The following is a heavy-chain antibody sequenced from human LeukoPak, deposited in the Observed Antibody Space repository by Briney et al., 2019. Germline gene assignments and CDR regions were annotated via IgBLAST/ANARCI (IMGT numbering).Heavy chain of an antibody. Sequence: TSETLSLTCAVSGGSISSGGYSWSWIRQPPGKGLEWIGYICHSGSTYYNPSLKSRVTISVDRSKNQFSLKLSSVTAADTAVYYCARASDYDSSSYYYFDYWGQGTLVTVSS. V-gene: IGHV4-30-2*01. CDR1: GGSISSGGYS. D-gene: IGHD3-22*01. CDR3: ARASDYDSSSYYYFDY. CDR2: ICHSGST. J-gene: IGHJ4*02.